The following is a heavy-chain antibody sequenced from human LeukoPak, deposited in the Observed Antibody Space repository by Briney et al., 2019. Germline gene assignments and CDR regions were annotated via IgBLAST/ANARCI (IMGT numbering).Heavy chain of an antibody. Sequence: PSQTLSLTCAVSGGSISSGGYFWTWIRQPPGKGLEWIGYINHSGSTKYNPSFQSRITLSIDKSKSHFSLNLSSVTAADTAVYYCARPGSGWAYDAFDVWGQGTVVTVSS. D-gene: IGHD6-19*01. CDR3: ARPGSGWAYDAFDV. J-gene: IGHJ3*01. CDR2: INHSGST. CDR1: GGSISSGGYF. V-gene: IGHV4-30-2*01.